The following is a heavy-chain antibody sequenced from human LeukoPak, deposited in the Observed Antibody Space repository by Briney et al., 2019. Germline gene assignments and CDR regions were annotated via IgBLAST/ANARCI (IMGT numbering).Heavy chain of an antibody. Sequence: ASVKVSCKASGYTFTSYDINWVRQATGQGLEWMGWMNPNSGGTNYAQKFQGRVTMTRDTSISTAYMELSRLRSDDTAVYYCARLGSYGSGSTPFYYYYMDVWGKGTTVTVSS. CDR1: GYTFTSYD. D-gene: IGHD3-10*01. CDR2: MNPNSGGT. V-gene: IGHV1-2*02. CDR3: ARLGSYGSGSTPFYYYYMDV. J-gene: IGHJ6*03.